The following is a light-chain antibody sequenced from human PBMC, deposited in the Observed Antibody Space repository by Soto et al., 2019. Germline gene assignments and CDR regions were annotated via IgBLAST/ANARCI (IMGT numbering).Light chain of an antibody. J-gene: IGKJ4*01. Sequence: EIFFTPYPATLSLSPGERATLSCRASQSVSSYLAWYQQKPGQAPRLLIYDASNGATGIPARFSGSGSGTDFTLTISSLEPEDFAVYYCQQRSNWPPTFGGGTKV. V-gene: IGKV3-11*01. CDR2: DAS. CDR1: QSVSSY. CDR3: QQRSNWPPT.